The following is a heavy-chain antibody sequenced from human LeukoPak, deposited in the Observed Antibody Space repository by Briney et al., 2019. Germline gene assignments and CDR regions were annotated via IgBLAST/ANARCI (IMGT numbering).Heavy chain of an antibody. CDR2: RKEDGSAQ. Sequence: GGSLTLSCAGSGFSLSRNYMGWVRQAAGMRLAWVATRKEDGSAQQYVDSVEGRFTISRENVKNSLYLQMNSLRAEDTAVYYCVRGPLITAADDYWGPGTLVTVST. CDR3: VRGPLITAADDY. J-gene: IGHJ4*02. D-gene: IGHD6-13*01. CDR1: GFSLSRNY. V-gene: IGHV3-7*01.